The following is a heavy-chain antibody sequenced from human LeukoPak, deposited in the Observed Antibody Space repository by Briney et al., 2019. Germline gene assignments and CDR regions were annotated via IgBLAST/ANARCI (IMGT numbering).Heavy chain of an antibody. Sequence: SVKVSCKASGGTFSSYAISWVRQAPGQGLEWMGRIIPIFGTANYAQKSQVRVTITTDESTSTAYMELSSLRSEDTAVYYCARNPTNNRGAFDFWGQGTLVTVSS. V-gene: IGHV1-69*05. CDR3: ARNPTNNRGAFDF. CDR1: GGTFSSYA. D-gene: IGHD3-10*01. J-gene: IGHJ4*02. CDR2: IIPIFGTA.